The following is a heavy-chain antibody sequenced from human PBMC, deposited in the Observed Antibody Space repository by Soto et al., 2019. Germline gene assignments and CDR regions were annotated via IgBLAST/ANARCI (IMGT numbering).Heavy chain of an antibody. Sequence: GGSLRLSCAASGFTFDDYAMHWVRQAPGKGLEWVSGISWNSGSIGYADSVKGRFTISRDNAKKSLYLQMNSLRAEDTALYYCAKEFYSSGWINSGIDYWGQGTLVTVSS. CDR2: ISWNSGSI. V-gene: IGHV3-9*01. CDR3: AKEFYSSGWINSGIDY. D-gene: IGHD6-19*01. CDR1: GFTFDDYA. J-gene: IGHJ4*02.